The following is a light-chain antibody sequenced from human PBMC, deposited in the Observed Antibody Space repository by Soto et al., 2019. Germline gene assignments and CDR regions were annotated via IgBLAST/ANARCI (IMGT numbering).Light chain of an antibody. Sequence: VMTQAPATLSVSTGERSTLSCRASQTINNNVAWYQLKDGQVPRLVIYGTSTRATGIPDRFSGSGSGTDFTLAISRLEPEDFAVYYRHQFRDSPQTFGQGTKVDIK. J-gene: IGKJ1*01. CDR1: QTINNN. CDR2: GTS. CDR3: HQFRDSPQT. V-gene: IGKV3D-15*01.